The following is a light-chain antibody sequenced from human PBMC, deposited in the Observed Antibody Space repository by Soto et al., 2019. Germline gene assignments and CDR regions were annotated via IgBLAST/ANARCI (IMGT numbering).Light chain of an antibody. CDR2: GAS. CDR3: QQRSNWPPVT. Sequence: EIVMTQSPATLSVSPGERATLSCRASQSVGSNLAWYQQKPGQAPRLLIYGASNRATGIPARFSGSGSGTDFTLTISSLEPEDFAVYYCQQRSNWPPVTFGGGTKVDIK. J-gene: IGKJ4*01. V-gene: IGKV3-11*01. CDR1: QSVGSN.